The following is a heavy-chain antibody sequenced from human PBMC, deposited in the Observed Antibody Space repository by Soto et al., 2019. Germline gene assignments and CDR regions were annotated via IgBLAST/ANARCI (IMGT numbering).Heavy chain of an antibody. CDR2: ISPYSGDT. D-gene: IGHD6-19*01. CDR1: GYTFTAFG. J-gene: IGHJ4*02. Sequence: QVQLVQSATEVKKPGASVKVSCKTSGYTFTAFGVSWVRQAPGQGLEWMGWISPYSGDTSHAQKFQGRVTMTTDTATITASMELRSLSSNVTALYYSAIAVADALDNWGQGTLVTVSS. V-gene: IGHV1-18*01. CDR3: AIAVADALDN.